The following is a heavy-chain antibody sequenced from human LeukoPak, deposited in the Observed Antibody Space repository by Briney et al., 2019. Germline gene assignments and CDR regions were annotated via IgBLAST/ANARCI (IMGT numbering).Heavy chain of an antibody. V-gene: IGHV3-33*06. J-gene: IGHJ6*02. CDR2: IWYDGSNK. D-gene: IGHD3-10*01. CDR3: AKDQGDLTMVRGVITYYYYYGMDV. Sequence: GRSLRLSCAASGFTFSSYNMHWVRQAPGKGLEWVAVIWYDGSNKYCADSVKGRFTISRDNSKDTLYLQMNSLRDDDTAVYYCAKDQGDLTMVRGVITYYYYYGMDVWGQGTTVTVSS. CDR1: GFTFSSYN.